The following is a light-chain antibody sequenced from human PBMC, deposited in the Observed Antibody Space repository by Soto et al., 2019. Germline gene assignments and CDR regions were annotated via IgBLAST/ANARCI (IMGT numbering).Light chain of an antibody. CDR1: QNISSW. CDR3: QQYNSPT. V-gene: IGKV1-5*01. Sequence: DIQMTQSPSTLSASVGDRVTITFRAGQNISSWLAWYQQKPGKAPKLLIYDASSLESGVPSRFSGSGSGTEFNLTIISLQPDEFATDYCQQYNSPTFGQGTKVDIK. J-gene: IGKJ1*01. CDR2: DAS.